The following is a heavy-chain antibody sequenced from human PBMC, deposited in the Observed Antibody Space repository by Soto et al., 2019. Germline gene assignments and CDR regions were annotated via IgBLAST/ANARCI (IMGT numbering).Heavy chain of an antibody. CDR3: ARDDDGTTCFDY. J-gene: IGHJ4*02. Sequence: QVQLVESGGGVVQPGRSLRLSCAASGFTFSSYGMHWVRQAPGKGLEWVAVIWYDGSNKYYADSVKGRFTISRDNSKNTLYLQMNSLRAEDTAVYYCARDDDGTTCFDYWGEGTLVTVSS. D-gene: IGHD1-1*01. CDR1: GFTFSSYG. CDR2: IWYDGSNK. V-gene: IGHV3-33*01.